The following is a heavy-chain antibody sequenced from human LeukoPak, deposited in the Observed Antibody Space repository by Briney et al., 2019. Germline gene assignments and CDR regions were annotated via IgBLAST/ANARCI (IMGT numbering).Heavy chain of an antibody. V-gene: IGHV4-31*03. Sequence: SETLSLTCTVSGGSISSGGYYWSWIRQHPGKGLEWIGYIYYSGSTNYNPSLKSRVTISVDTSKNQFSLKLSSVTAADTAVYYCARFAVVTATADYWGQGTLVTVSS. J-gene: IGHJ4*02. D-gene: IGHD2-21*02. CDR2: IYYSGST. CDR1: GGSISSGGYY. CDR3: ARFAVVTATADY.